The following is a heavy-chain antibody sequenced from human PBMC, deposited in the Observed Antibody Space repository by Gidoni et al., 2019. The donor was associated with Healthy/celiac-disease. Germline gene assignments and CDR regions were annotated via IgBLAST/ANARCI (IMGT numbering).Heavy chain of an antibody. CDR3: ARGTEYYYDSSGYWNWFDP. CDR1: GYTFTGYY. D-gene: IGHD3-22*01. V-gene: IGHV1-2*02. Sequence: QVKLVQSGAEVKKPGASVKVSCKASGYTFTGYYMHWVRQAPGQGLEWMGWINPNSGGTNYAQKFQGRVTMTRDTSISTAYMELSRLRSDDTAVYYCARGTEYYYDSSGYWNWFDPWGQGTLVTVSS. CDR2: INPNSGGT. J-gene: IGHJ5*02.